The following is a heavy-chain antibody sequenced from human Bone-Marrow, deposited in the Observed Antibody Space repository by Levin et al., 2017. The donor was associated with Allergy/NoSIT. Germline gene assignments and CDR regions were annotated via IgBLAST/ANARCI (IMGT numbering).Heavy chain of an antibody. D-gene: IGHD6-6*01. V-gene: IGHV3-53*01. CDR1: GFTVSSNY. CDR2: IYSGGST. CDR3: ARLDGGSSSKIHWFDP. Sequence: GGSLRLSCAASGFTVSSNYMSWVRQAPGKGLEWVSVIYSGGSTYYADSVKGRFTISRDNSKNTLYLQMNSLRAEDTAVYYCARLDGGSSSKIHWFDPWGQGTLVTVSS. J-gene: IGHJ5*02.